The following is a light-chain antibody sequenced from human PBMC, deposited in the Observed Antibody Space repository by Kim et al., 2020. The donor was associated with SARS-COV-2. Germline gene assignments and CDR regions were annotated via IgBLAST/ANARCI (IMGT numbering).Light chain of an antibody. Sequence: SVGDRVAITCLASQSMSSWLAWYQQKPVKAPTLLFYTASSLDSGVPSMFSGSGSGTEFTLTISSLQPDDFATYYCQQYNSYSPWTFVQGTKVDIK. J-gene: IGKJ1*01. CDR3: QQYNSYSPWT. V-gene: IGKV1-5*03. CDR2: TAS. CDR1: QSMSSW.